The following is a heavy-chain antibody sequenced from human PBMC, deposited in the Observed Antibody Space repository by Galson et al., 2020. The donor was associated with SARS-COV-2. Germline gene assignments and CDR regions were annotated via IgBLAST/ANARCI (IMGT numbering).Heavy chain of an antibody. CDR3: ARDLAYVDIVATMYQFDY. D-gene: IGHD5-12*01. Sequence: ASVKVSCMASGYTFTSYGISWVRQAPGQGLEWMGWISAYNGNTNYAQKLQGRVTMTTDTSTSTAYMELRSLRSDDTAMYYCARDLAYVDIVATMYQFDYWGQGTLVTVSS. CDR2: ISAYNGNT. J-gene: IGHJ4*02. CDR1: GYTFTSYG. V-gene: IGHV1-18*04.